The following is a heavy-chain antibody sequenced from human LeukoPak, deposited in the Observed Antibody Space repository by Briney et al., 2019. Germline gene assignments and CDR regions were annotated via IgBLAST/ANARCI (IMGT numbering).Heavy chain of an antibody. Sequence: PSQTLSLTCTVSGGSISSGGYYWSWIRQPPGKGLEWIGYIYHSGSTYYNPSLKSRVTISVDRSKNQFSLKLSSVTAADTAVYYCARDGWFGELNYFDYWGQGTLVTVSS. CDR3: ARDGWFGELNYFDY. J-gene: IGHJ4*02. D-gene: IGHD3-10*01. CDR2: IYHSGST. V-gene: IGHV4-30-2*01. CDR1: GGSISSGGYY.